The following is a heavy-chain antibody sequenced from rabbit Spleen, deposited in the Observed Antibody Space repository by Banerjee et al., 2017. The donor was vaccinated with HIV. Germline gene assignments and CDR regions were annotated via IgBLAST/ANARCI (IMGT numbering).Heavy chain of an antibody. D-gene: IGHD8-1*01. CDR2: IYGGSSANT. CDR3: ARDTGTSFSSYGMDL. CDR1: GFSFSSSYW. J-gene: IGHJ6*01. Sequence: QSLEESGGDLVKPGASLTLTCTASGFSFSSSYWICWVRQAPGKGLEWIACIYGGSSANTYYASWAKGRFTISKTSSTTVTLQVTSLTAADTATYFCARDTGTSFSSYGMDLWGPGTLVTVS. V-gene: IGHV1S40*01.